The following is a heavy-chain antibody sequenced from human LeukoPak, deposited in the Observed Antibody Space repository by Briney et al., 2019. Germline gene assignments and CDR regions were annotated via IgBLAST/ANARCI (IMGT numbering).Heavy chain of an antibody. D-gene: IGHD6-13*01. V-gene: IGHV1-8*01. J-gene: IGHJ6*02. CDR2: MNPNSGNT. CDR3: ARGPSSSWYGYYYYGMDV. Sequence: ASVKVSCKASGYTFTSYDTNWVRQATGQGLEWMGWMNPNSGNTGYAQKFQGRVTMTRNTSISTAYMELSSLRSEDTAVYYCARGPSSSWYGYYYYGMDVWGQGTTVTVSS. CDR1: GYTFTSYD.